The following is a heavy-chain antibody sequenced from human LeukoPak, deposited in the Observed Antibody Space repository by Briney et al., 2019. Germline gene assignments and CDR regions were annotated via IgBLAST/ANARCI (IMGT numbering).Heavy chain of an antibody. CDR3: ARGHYYYGSGSYYQIDY. V-gene: IGHV1-24*01. CDR1: GYTLTELS. D-gene: IGHD3-10*01. J-gene: IGHJ4*02. Sequence: ASVKVSCKVSGYTLTELSMHWVRQAPGKGLEWMGGFDPEDGETIYAQKFQGRVTITADESTSTAYMELSSLRSEDTAVYYCARGHYYYGSGSYYQIDYWGQGTLVTVSS. CDR2: FDPEDGET.